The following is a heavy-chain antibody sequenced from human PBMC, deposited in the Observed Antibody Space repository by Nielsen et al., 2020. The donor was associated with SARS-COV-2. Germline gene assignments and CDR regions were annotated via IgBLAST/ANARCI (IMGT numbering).Heavy chain of an antibody. V-gene: IGHV3-73*01. CDR3: SSPTVAF. J-gene: IGHJ4*02. D-gene: IGHD4-23*01. CDR1: GFTFSGSA. Sequence: GGSLRLSCVASGFTFSGSAMHWVRQASGKGLEWLGRIRSYANEYATAYAASVEGRFTVSRDASKNTAYLQMNSLKSEDPAVYYCSSPTVAFWGQGTLVTVSS. CDR2: IRSYANEYAT.